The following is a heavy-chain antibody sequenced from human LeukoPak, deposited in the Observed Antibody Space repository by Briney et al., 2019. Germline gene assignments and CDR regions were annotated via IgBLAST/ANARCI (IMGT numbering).Heavy chain of an antibody. Sequence: GGSLRLSCAASGFTFSDYAMTWVRQAPGKGLEWVSAISGSGVSTYYADSVKGRFTISRDNSKNTLYLQMNSLRAEDTAVYYCAKSGFDWLLVGYFDYWGQGTLVTVSS. D-gene: IGHD3-9*01. CDR2: ISGSGVST. V-gene: IGHV3-23*01. CDR3: AKSGFDWLLVGYFDY. J-gene: IGHJ4*02. CDR1: GFTFSDYA.